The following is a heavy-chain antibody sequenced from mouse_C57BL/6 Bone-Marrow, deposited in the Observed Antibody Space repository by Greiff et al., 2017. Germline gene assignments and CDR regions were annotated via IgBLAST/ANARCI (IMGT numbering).Heavy chain of an antibody. D-gene: IGHD2-4*01. CDR1: GYTFTDYE. CDR2: IDPETGGT. J-gene: IGHJ3*01. Sequence: VQLVESGAELVRPGASVTLSCKASGYTFTDYEMHWVKQTPVHGLEWIGVIDPETGGTAYNQKFKGKAILTADKSSSTAYMELRSLTSEDSAVYYCTKTIYYDYDAWFAYWGQGTLVTVSA. V-gene: IGHV1-15*01. CDR3: TKTIYYDYDAWFAY.